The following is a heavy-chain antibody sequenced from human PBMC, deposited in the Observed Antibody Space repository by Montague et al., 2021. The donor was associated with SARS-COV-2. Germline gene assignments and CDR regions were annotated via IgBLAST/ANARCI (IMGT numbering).Heavy chain of an antibody. CDR1: GGSISSSSYY. CDR3: ARHPHQHISSFGVVWGGNGFDP. CDR2: IYDSRST. D-gene: IGHD3-3*01. J-gene: IGHJ5*02. V-gene: IGHV4-39*01. Sequence: SETLSLTCTVSGGSISSSSYYWGWIRQPPGQGLIWIRSIYDSRSTYSTLSLKSPVTISVYTSQNQFSLKLSSVTAADTAVYYCARHPHQHISSFGVVWGGNGFDPWGQGTLVTVSS.